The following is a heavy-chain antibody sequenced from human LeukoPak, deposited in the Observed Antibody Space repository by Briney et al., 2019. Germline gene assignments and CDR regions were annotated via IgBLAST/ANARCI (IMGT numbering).Heavy chain of an antibody. V-gene: IGHV4-34*01. Sequence: SETLSLTCAVYGGSFSGYYWSWIRQPPGTGLEWIAEINNSGTTNYNPSLKGRVTISIDTSKNQFSLKLSSVTAADTAVYYCARHRGYSYGPSVYYFDYWGQGTLVTVSS. CDR2: INNSGTT. CDR3: ARHRGYSYGPSVYYFDY. D-gene: IGHD5-18*01. J-gene: IGHJ4*02. CDR1: GGSFSGYY.